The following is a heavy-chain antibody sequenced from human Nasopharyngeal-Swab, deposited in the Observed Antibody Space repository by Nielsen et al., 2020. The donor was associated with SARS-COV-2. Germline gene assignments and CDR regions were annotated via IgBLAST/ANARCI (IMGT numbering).Heavy chain of an antibody. CDR3: ARVPAGCSSTSCYLTD. CDR2: ISHSGLT. D-gene: IGHD2-2*01. V-gene: IGHV4-4*02. J-gene: IGHJ4*02. Sequence: ETLTLTCAVSGGSISSPNWWKWVRQPPGKGLEWIGEISHSGLTNYNPSLKSPVTISIDNSKNQFSLRLNSMTAADTAVYHCARVPAGCSSTSCYLTDWGQGILVTVSS. CDR1: GGSISSPNW.